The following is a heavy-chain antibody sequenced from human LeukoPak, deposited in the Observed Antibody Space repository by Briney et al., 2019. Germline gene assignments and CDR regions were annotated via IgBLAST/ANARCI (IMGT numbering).Heavy chain of an antibody. V-gene: IGHV1-69*04. CDR1: GGTFSSCA. CDR3: ARYGYSYGFDYYYYGMDV. D-gene: IGHD5-18*01. CDR2: IIPILGIA. J-gene: IGHJ6*02. Sequence: SVKVSCKASGGTFSSCAISWVRQAPGQGLEWMGRIIPILGIANYAQKFQGRVTITADKSTSTAYMELSSLRSEDTAVYYCARYGYSYGFDYYYYGMDVWGQGTTVTVSS.